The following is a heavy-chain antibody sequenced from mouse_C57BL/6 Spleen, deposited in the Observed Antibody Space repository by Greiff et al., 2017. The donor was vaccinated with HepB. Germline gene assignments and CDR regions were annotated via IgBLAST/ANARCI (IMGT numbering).Heavy chain of an antibody. CDR1: GYTFTDYN. CDR3: ARGCYGNYFDY. V-gene: IGHV1-18*01. CDR2: INPNNGGT. D-gene: IGHD1-1*01. J-gene: IGHJ2*01. Sequence: VQLQQSGPELVKPGASVKIPCKASGYTFTDYNMDWVKQSHGKSLEWIGEINPNNGGTIYNQKFKGKATLTVDKSSSTAYMELRSLTSEDTAVYYCARGCYGNYFDYWGQGTTLTVSS.